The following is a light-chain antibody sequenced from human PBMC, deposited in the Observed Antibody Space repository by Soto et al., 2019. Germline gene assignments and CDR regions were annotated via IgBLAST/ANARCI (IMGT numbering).Light chain of an antibody. V-gene: IGLV1-47*02. CDR1: RSNIGTNS. CDR2: SNN. Sequence: QSVLTQPPSASGTPGQSVIISCSGSRSNIGTNSVNWYQQLPGTAPKLVIYSNNQRPSGVPDRFSGSKSGTSASLAISGLRSEDEADYFCAAWDGSLDGSFVFGTGTKLTVL. J-gene: IGLJ1*01. CDR3: AAWDGSLDGSFV.